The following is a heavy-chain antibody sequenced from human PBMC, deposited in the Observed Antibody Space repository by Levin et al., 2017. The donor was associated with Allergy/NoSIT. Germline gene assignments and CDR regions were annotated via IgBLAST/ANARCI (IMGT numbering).Heavy chain of an antibody. CDR1: GFSVSDHY. D-gene: IGHD4-11*01. V-gene: IGHV3-53*01. CDR3: TKGHYGNEAQ. CDR2: IYDDGST. Sequence: GGSLRLSCAASGFSVSDHYMTWVRQSPGRGLQWVSVIYDDGSTYYADSVEDRFTISRDTSKNMLFLQMNSLRAEDTAIYYCTKGHYGNEAQWGRGTLVTVS. J-gene: IGHJ4*02.